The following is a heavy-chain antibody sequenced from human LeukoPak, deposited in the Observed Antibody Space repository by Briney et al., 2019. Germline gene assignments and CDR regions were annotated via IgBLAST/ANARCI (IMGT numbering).Heavy chain of an antibody. V-gene: IGHV4-59*01. CDR2: IYYSGST. Sequence: SETLSLTCTVSGDSISSYYWSWIRQPPGKGLEWIGYIYYSGSTNYNPSLKSRVTISVDTSKNQFSLKLSSVTAADTAVYYCARGGSSSWSTYYYYYYMDVWGKGTTVTISS. CDR1: GDSISSYY. CDR3: ARGGSSSWSTYYYYYYMDV. D-gene: IGHD6-13*01. J-gene: IGHJ6*03.